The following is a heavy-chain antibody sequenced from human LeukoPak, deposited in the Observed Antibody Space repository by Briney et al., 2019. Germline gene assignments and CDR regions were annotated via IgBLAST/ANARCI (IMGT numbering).Heavy chain of an antibody. V-gene: IGHV4-4*07. CDR1: GGSISNYY. CDR2: ISTSGTT. J-gene: IGHJ4*02. Sequence: PSETLSLTCTVSGGSISNYYWSWIRQPAGKGLEWVGRISTSGTTNYNPSLMSRVTMSVGTSKNQFSLNLTSVTAADTAVYYCAREGSGYWGQGTLVTVSS. D-gene: IGHD2-15*01. CDR3: AREGSGY.